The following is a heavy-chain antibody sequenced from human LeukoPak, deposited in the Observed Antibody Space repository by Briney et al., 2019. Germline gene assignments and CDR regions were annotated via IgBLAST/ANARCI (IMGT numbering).Heavy chain of an antibody. J-gene: IGHJ5*02. CDR3: ARGASRLSMIVVVNNWFDP. Sequence: GGSLRLSCAASGFTVSSNYMSWVRQAPGKGLEWVSVIYSGGSTYYADSVKGRFTISRDNAKNSLYLQMNSLRAEDAAVYYCARGASRLSMIVVVNNWFDPWGQGTLVTVSS. D-gene: IGHD3-22*01. V-gene: IGHV3-66*01. CDR1: GFTVSSNY. CDR2: IYSGGST.